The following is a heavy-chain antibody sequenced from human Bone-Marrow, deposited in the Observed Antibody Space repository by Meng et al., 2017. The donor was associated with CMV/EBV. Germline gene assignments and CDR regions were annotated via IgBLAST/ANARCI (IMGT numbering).Heavy chain of an antibody. CDR1: GFTFSSYG. Sequence: LSLTCAASGFTFSSYGMHWVRQAPGKGLEWVANIKQDGSEKSYVDSVKGRFTISRDNAKNSLYLQMNSLRAEDTAVYYCARRAGYCTTTSCYRWYFDLWGRGTLVTVSS. D-gene: IGHD2-2*01. V-gene: IGHV3-7*01. CDR3: ARRAGYCTTTSCYRWYFDL. J-gene: IGHJ2*01. CDR2: IKQDGSEK.